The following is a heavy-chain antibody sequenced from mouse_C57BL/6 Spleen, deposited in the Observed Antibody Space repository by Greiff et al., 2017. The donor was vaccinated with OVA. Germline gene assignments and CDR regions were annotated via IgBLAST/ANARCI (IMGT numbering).Heavy chain of an antibody. CDR2: IRSKSNNYAT. V-gene: IGHV10-1*01. CDR1: GFSFNTYA. CDR3: VRQDNYGYFDV. J-gene: IGHJ1*03. Sequence: EVQLVESGGGLVQPKGSLKLSCAASGFSFNTYAMNWVRQAPGKGLEWVARIRSKSNNYATYYADSVKDRFTISRDDSESMLYLQMNNLKTEDTAMEYCVRQDNYGYFDVWGTGTTGTVSS.